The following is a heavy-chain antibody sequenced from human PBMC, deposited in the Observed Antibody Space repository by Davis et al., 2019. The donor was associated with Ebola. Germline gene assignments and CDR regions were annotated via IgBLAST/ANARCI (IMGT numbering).Heavy chain of an antibody. J-gene: IGHJ3*02. D-gene: IGHD5-12*01. Sequence: ASSVTVSCMASGYTLTHYYMHWVRQAPGQGLEWLGMINPNDGRTIYAQKFQGRVTVTRDTSTTTVYMDLSSLRSEDTVLYYCTTPGGQDSGYDVFDIWGQGTMVTVSS. CDR2: INPNDGRT. V-gene: IGHV1-46*03. CDR1: GYTLTHYY. CDR3: TTPGGQDSGYDVFDI.